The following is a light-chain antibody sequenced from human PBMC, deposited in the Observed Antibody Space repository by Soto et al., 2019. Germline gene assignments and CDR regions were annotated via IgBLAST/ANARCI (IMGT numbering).Light chain of an antibody. V-gene: IGKV1-39*01. Sequence: DIQITQSPSSLSASVEDRVIITCRASQSISNHLNWYQQKPGKAPKLLIYAASSLQSGVPSRFSGSGSGTDFTLTISSLQPEDFATYYCPQSYSTPITFGQGTRLEIK. CDR3: PQSYSTPIT. CDR2: AAS. CDR1: QSISNH. J-gene: IGKJ5*01.